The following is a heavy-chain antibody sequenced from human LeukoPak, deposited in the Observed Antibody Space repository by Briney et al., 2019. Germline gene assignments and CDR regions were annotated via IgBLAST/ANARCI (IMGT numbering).Heavy chain of an antibody. D-gene: IGHD3-22*01. J-gene: IGHJ4*02. V-gene: IGHV4-39*01. CDR1: GFTFSSYG. Sequence: GTLRLSCAASGFTFSSYGMSWVRQPPGKGLEWIGSIYYSGSTYYNPSLKSRVTISVDTSKNQFSLKLSSVTAADTAVYYCASRSGGYSHPFDYWGQGTLVTVSS. CDR3: ASRSGGYSHPFDY. CDR2: IYYSGST.